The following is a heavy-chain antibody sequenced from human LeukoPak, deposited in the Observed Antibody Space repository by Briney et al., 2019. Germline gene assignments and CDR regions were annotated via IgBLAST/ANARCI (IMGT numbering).Heavy chain of an antibody. CDR1: GFTFRTYW. V-gene: IGHV3-74*01. Sequence: GGSLRLSYGASGFTFRTYWMAWVRQAAGKGPVWVSHISPDGRNIAYADSVKGRFTISRDSAKNTLYLQMNSLRVGDTAVYYCVRDGGGTTLYGCWGKGTLVTVSS. J-gene: IGHJ4*02. D-gene: IGHD2/OR15-2a*01. CDR2: ISPDGRNI. CDR3: VRDGGGTTLYGC.